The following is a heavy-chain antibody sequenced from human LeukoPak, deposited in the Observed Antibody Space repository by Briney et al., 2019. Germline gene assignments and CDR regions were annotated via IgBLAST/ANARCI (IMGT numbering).Heavy chain of an antibody. CDR3: AKVAKGNIVVVTALDY. CDR2: ISYDGSNK. V-gene: IGHV3-30*18. Sequence: GGSLRLSCAASAFTFSSYAMHWVRQAPGKGLEWVAIISYDGSNKFYADSVKGRFTISRDNSKNTLYLQMSSLGPEDTAMYYCAKVAKGNIVVVTALDYWGQGTLVTVSS. CDR1: AFTFSSYA. D-gene: IGHD2-21*02. J-gene: IGHJ4*02.